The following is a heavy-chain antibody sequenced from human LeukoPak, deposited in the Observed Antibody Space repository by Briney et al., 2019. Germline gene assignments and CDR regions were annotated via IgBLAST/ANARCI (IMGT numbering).Heavy chain of an antibody. CDR3: ARVDDYGGNSVGY. V-gene: IGHV1-2*06. CDR1: GYTFTGYY. D-gene: IGHD4-23*01. CDR2: INPNSGGT. J-gene: IGHJ4*02. Sequence: ASVKVSCKASGYTFTGYYMHWVRQAPGQGLEWMGRINPNSGGTNYAQKFQGRVTMTRDTSISTAYMELSRLRSDDTAVYYCARVDDYGGNSVGYWGQGTLVTVSS.